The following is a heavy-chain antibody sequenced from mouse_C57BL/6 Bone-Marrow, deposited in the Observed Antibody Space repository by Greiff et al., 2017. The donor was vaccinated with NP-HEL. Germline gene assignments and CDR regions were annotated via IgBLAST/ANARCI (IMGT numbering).Heavy chain of an antibody. CDR2: ISNGGGST. V-gene: IGHV5-12*01. D-gene: IGHD2-4*01. CDR1: GFTFSDYY. CDR3: ARHRSYDYGWFAY. J-gene: IGHJ3*01. Sequence: EVQLVESGGGLVQPGGSLKLSCAASGFTFSDYYMYWVRQTPEKRLEWVAYISNGGGSTYYPDTVKGRFTISRDNAKNTLYLQMSRLKSEDTAMYYCARHRSYDYGWFAYWGQGTLVTVSA.